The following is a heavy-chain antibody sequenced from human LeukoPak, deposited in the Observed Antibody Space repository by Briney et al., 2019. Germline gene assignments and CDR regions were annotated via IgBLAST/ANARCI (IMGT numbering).Heavy chain of an antibody. J-gene: IGHJ4*02. CDR2: IYHSGSA. CDR1: GYSIISGYY. CDR3: ARALFGLSDFGDYCDH. D-gene: IGHD4-17*01. V-gene: IGHV4-38-2*02. Sequence: SETLSLTCTVSGYSIISGYYWGWIRQPPGKGLEWIGSIYHSGSAYYNPSLKSRVAISVDTSKNQFSLKLSSVTAADTAVYYCARALFGLSDFGDYCDHWGQGTLVTVSS.